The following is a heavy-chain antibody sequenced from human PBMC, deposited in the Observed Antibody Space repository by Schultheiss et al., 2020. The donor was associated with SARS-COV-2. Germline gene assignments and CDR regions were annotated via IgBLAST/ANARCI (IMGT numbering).Heavy chain of an antibody. V-gene: IGHV4-39*07. J-gene: IGHJ4*02. CDR2: IYYSGST. Sequence: SETLSLTCTVSGGSISSSSYYWGWIRQPPGKGLEWIGSIYYSGSTYYNPSLKSQVTISVDKSKNQFSLKLSSVTAADTAVYYCARVEGLSSSWYGVWGQGTLVTVSS. CDR3: ARVEGLSSSWYGV. CDR1: GGSISSSSYY. D-gene: IGHD6-13*01.